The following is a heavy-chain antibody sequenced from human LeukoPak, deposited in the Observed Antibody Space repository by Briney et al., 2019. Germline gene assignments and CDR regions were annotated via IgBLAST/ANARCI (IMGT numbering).Heavy chain of an antibody. Sequence: SETLSLTCTVSGGSISSSSYYWGWIRQPPGKGLEWIGSIYYSGSTYYNPSLKSRVTISVDTSKNQFSLKLSCVAAADTAVYYCAAGIMTMRADIWGQGTMVTVSS. CDR2: IYYSGST. J-gene: IGHJ3*02. V-gene: IGHV4-39*01. CDR1: GGSISSSSYY. CDR3: AAGIMTMRADI. D-gene: IGHD2-15*01.